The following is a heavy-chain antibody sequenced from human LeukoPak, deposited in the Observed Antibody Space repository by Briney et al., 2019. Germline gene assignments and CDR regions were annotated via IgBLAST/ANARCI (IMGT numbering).Heavy chain of an antibody. CDR1: GYTFTSYG. J-gene: IGHJ4*02. Sequence: ASVKVSCKASGYTFTSYGISWVRQAPGQGLEWMGWINPNSGGTNYAQKFQGRVTMTRDTSISTAYMELSRLRSDDTAVYYCARVLYSSGWYYFDYWGQGTLVTVSS. D-gene: IGHD6-19*01. CDR2: INPNSGGT. CDR3: ARVLYSSGWYYFDY. V-gene: IGHV1-2*02.